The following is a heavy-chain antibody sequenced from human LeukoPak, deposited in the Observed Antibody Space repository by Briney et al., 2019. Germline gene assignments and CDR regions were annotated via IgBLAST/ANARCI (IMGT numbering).Heavy chain of an antibody. CDR2: IKTDGSST. Sequence: PGGSLRLSCAASGFTFSSYWMHWVRHAPGKGLVWVSRIKTDGSSTSYADSVKGRFTISRDNAKNMLYLQMNSLRADDTAVYYCARRSIWGQGTLVTVSS. J-gene: IGHJ4*02. V-gene: IGHV3-74*01. CDR1: GFTFSSYW. CDR3: ARRSI.